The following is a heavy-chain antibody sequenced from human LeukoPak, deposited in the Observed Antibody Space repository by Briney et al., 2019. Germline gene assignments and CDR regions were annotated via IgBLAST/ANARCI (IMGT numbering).Heavy chain of an antibody. CDR2: IYSGGST. Sequence: GSLRLSCAASGFTVSSNYMSWVRQAPGKGLEWVSVIYSGGSTYYADSVKGRFTISRDNSKNTLYLQMNSLRAEDTAVYYCASRSKYYDSSGYCDYWGQGTLVTVSS. V-gene: IGHV3-53*01. CDR3: ASRSKYYDSSGYCDY. D-gene: IGHD3-22*01. J-gene: IGHJ4*02. CDR1: GFTVSSNY.